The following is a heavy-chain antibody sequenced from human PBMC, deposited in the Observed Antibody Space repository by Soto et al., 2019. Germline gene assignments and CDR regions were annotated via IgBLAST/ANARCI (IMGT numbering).Heavy chain of an antibody. CDR3: ARGAKLLWFGEAIGDY. V-gene: IGHV3-33*01. CDR1: GFTFSSYG. Sequence: QVQLVESGGGVVQPGRSLRLSCAASGFTFSSYGMHWVRQAPGKGLEWVAVIWYDGSNKYYADSVKGRFTISRDNSKNTLYLQMNSLRAEDTAGYYCARGAKLLWFGEAIGDYWGQGTLVTVSS. D-gene: IGHD3-10*01. J-gene: IGHJ4*02. CDR2: IWYDGSNK.